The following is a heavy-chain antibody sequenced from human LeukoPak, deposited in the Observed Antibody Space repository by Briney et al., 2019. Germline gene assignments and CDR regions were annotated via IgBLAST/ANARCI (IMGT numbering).Heavy chain of an antibody. Sequence: SETLSLTCTVSGGPISSYYWSWIRQPPGKGLEWIGYIYYSGSTNYNPSLKSRVTISVDTSKNQFSLKLSSVTAADTAVYYCARDAYYDSSGPYHGNWFDPWGQGTLVTVSS. D-gene: IGHD3-22*01. J-gene: IGHJ5*02. CDR3: ARDAYYDSSGPYHGNWFDP. V-gene: IGHV4-59*01. CDR2: IYYSGST. CDR1: GGPISSYY.